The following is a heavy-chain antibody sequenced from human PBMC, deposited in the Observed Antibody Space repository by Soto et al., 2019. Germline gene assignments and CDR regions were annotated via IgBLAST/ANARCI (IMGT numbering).Heavy chain of an antibody. D-gene: IGHD3-22*01. CDR2: IYTSGST. J-gene: IGHJ4*02. Sequence: PSETLSLTCTVSGGSISSYYWSWIRQPAGKGLEWIGRIYTSGSTNYNPSLKSRVTMSVDTSKNQFSLKLSSVTAADTAVYYCARDLIEGSGYSFDYWGKGTLVTVSS. V-gene: IGHV4-4*07. CDR3: ARDLIEGSGYSFDY. CDR1: GGSISSYY.